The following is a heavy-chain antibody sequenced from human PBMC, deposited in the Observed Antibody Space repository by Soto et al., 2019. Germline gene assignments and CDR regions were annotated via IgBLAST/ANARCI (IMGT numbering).Heavy chain of an antibody. D-gene: IGHD2-2*01. CDR3: GKGLVPAAMYPSAYFDY. CDR1: GFTFGSYA. J-gene: IGHJ4*02. V-gene: IGHV3-23*01. CDR2: ISGSGGNT. Sequence: GGSLRLSCAASGFTFGSYAMTWVRQAPGKGLEWVSTISGSGGNTYYADFVKGRFTISRDNSKKTLYLQLNSLRAEDTAIFYCGKGLVPAAMYPSAYFDYWAQGILVTVSS.